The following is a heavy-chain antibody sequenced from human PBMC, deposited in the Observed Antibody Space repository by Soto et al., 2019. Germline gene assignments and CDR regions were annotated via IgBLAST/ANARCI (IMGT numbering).Heavy chain of an antibody. CDR3: ARGHSTSPNWFDP. J-gene: IGHJ5*02. CDR2: IKVDGSEI. CDR1: GFPFYTQL. V-gene: IGHV3-7*05. D-gene: IGHD6-6*01. Sequence: EVQLVESGGGLVQPGGFPKPPRASPGFPFYTQLKSRVRQPPGEGLEWVANIKVDGSEIYYVDSVKGRFTISRDNAKNSLYLQMNSLRAEDTAVYYCARGHSTSPNWFDPWGQGTLVTVSS.